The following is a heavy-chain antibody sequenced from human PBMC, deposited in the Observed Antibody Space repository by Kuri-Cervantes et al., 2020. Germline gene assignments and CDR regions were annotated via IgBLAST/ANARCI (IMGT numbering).Heavy chain of an antibody. CDR2: IIPIFDTA. D-gene: IGHD3-22*01. J-gene: IGHJ4*02. CDR3: AREVASSGYYYRGYYFDY. V-gene: IGHV1-69*05. CDR1: GGTLSSNT. Sequence: SVKVSCKASGGTLSSNTFNWVRQAPGQGLEWMGGIIPIFDTANYAQKFQGRVTITRDESTSTAYMDLSSLRSEDTAVYYCAREVASSGYYYRGYYFDYWGQGTLVTVSS.